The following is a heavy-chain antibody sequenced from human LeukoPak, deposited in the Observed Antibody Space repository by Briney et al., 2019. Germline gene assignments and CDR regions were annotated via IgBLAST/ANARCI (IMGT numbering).Heavy chain of an antibody. CDR1: GFSFSSHA. CDR2: ISISGDDT. V-gene: IGHV3-23*01. J-gene: IGHJ4*02. D-gene: IGHD1-14*01. Sequence: GGSLRLSCATSGFSFSSHAMTWVRQAPGKGLEWLSAISISGDDTYYAGSVKGRFTISRDNSRNTLYLQMNSLRAEDTALYYCAKDRQLPKEPIDYWGQGTLVTVSS. CDR3: AKDRQLPKEPIDY.